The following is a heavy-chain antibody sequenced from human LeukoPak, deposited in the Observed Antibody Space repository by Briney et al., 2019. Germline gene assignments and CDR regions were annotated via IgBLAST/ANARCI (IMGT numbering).Heavy chain of an antibody. V-gene: IGHV6-1*01. CDR2: TYYRSKWYN. CDR1: GDSVSSNSAA. J-gene: IGHJ4*02. D-gene: IGHD6-13*01. CDR3: ARENSSSWYLYYFDY. Sequence: SQTLSLTCAISGDSVSSNSAAWIWLRPSPSRGLEWLGRTYYRSKWYNDYAVSVKSRITINPDTSKNQFSLQLNSVTPEDTAVYYCARENSSSWYLYYFDYWGQGTLVTVSS.